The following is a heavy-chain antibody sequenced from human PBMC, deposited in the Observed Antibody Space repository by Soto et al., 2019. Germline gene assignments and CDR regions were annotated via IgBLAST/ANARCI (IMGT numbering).Heavy chain of an antibody. CDR2: IIPIFGTA. Sequence: QVQLVQSGAEVKKPGSSVKVSCKASGGTFSSYAISWVRQAPGQGLEWMGGIIPIFGTANYAQKFQGRVTITADESTSTDYMELSSLRSEDTAVYYCAGGKDIVVVPAASFDYWGQGALVTVSS. D-gene: IGHD2-2*01. CDR1: GGTFSSYA. CDR3: AGGKDIVVVPAASFDY. V-gene: IGHV1-69*01. J-gene: IGHJ4*02.